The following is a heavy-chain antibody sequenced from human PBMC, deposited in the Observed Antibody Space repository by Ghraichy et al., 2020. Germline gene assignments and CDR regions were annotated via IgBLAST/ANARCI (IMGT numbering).Heavy chain of an antibody. CDR3: ARVAMYHYDSSGYPRGAFDI. V-gene: IGHV4-59*01. J-gene: IGHJ3*02. D-gene: IGHD3-22*01. Sequence: SETLSLTCTVAGGSISSYYWSWIRQPPGKGLEWIGYIYYSGSTNYNPSLKSRVTISVDTSKNQFSLKLSSVTAADTAVYYCARVAMYHYDSSGYPRGAFDIGGQGTMVAVSS. CDR1: GGSISSYY. CDR2: IYYSGST.